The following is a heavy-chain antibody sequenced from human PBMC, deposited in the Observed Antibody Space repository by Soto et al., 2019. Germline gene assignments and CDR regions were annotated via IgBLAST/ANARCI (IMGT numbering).Heavy chain of an antibody. Sequence: EVQLLESGGGLVQPGGSLSLSCAVSGFIISDYGVTWVRQAPGKGLEWVSGFSGGGGGTFYADSVKGRFTISRDDPKNTAYLQMNSLGAEDTAVYYWVRWNGFGDRWGQGTLVTVSS. CDR2: FSGGGGGT. CDR1: GFIISDYG. CDR3: VRWNGFGDR. J-gene: IGHJ5*02. V-gene: IGHV3-23*01. D-gene: IGHD1-1*01.